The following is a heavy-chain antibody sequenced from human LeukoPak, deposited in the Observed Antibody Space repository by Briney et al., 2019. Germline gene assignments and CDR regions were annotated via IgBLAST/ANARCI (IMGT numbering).Heavy chain of an antibody. CDR2: VHLSGGT. CDR1: GGSISSTNW. J-gene: IGHJ4*02. Sequence: GTLSLTCGVSGGSISSTNWWTWVRQPPGEGLEWIGEVHLSGGTNYNPSLESRVTMSVDMSENHISLKLTSVTAADTAVYYCAREGGPDRPLDYSGQGTLVTVSS. V-gene: IGHV4-4*02. CDR3: AREGGPDRPLDY.